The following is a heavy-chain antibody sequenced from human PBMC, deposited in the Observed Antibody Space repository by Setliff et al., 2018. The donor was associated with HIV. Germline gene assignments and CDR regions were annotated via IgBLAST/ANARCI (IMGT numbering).Heavy chain of an antibody. CDR1: GYTFTRYY. J-gene: IGHJ3*02. V-gene: IGHV1-46*01. CDR2: INPSGGST. D-gene: IGHD3-10*01. Sequence: ASVKVSCKASGYTFTRYYIHWVRQAPGQGLEWMGIINPSGGSTNYAQKFQDRVTMTRDTSTTTVYMDLRSLRSEDTAVYYCARARGRLSDFDIWGQGTMVTVSS. CDR3: ARARGRLSDFDI.